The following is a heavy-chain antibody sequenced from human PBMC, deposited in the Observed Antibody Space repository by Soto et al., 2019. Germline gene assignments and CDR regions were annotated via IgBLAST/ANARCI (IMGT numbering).Heavy chain of an antibody. CDR1: GYTFTSYD. Sequence: QVQLVQSGAEVKKPGASVKVSCKASGYTFTSYDINWVRQATGQGLEWMGWMNPNSGNTGYAQKFQGRATMTSNTTKNTAYMDMISLDSNNTPVNYCQGCEDYLTPAVDYWGQGTLVTVSS. D-gene: IGHD3-16*01. CDR2: MNPNSGNT. J-gene: IGHJ4*02. CDR3: QGCEDYLTPAVDY. V-gene: IGHV1-8*01.